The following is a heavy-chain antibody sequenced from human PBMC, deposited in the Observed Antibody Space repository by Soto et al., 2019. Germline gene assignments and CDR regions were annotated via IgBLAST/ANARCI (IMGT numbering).Heavy chain of an antibody. CDR2: TYYRSKWYN. J-gene: IGHJ4*02. V-gene: IGHV6-1*01. CDR1: GDSVSSNSAA. D-gene: IGHD5-12*01. CDR3: AREDQWWLRSFDY. Sequence: HSQTLSLTCAISGDSVSSNSAAWNLIRQSPSRGLEWLGRTYYRSKWYNDYAVSVKSRITINPDTSKNQFSLQLNSVTPEDTAVYYCAREDQWWLRSFDYWGQGTLVTVSS.